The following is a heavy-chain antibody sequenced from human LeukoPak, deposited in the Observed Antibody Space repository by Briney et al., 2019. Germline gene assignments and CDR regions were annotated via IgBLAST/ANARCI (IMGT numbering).Heavy chain of an antibody. CDR2: IYYSGST. CDR1: GGSISSYY. J-gene: IGHJ4*02. V-gene: IGHV4-59*01. D-gene: IGHD2-15*01. Sequence: SQTLSLTCTVSGGSISSYYWSWIRQPPGKGLEWIGYIYYSGSTNYNPSLKSRVTISVDTSKNQFSLKLSSVTAADTAVYYCAREQRYCSGGDCYPYFDSWGQGTLVTVSS. CDR3: AREQRYCSGGDCYPYFDS.